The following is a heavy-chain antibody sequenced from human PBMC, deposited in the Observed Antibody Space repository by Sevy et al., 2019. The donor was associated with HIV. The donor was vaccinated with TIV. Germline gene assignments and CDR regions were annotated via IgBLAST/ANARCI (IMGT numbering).Heavy chain of an antibody. J-gene: IGHJ4*02. V-gene: IGHV3-30*09. CDR2: ISYDGSNI. D-gene: IGHD1-1*01. CDR3: ARARGVPNDCFDY. Sequence: GGSLRLSCAASGFIFSSYAIHWVRQAPGKGLEWVAVISYDGSNIYYADSVKGRFAISRDNYKNTLSLQMNSLRAEDTAVYYCARARGVPNDCFDYWGQGSLVTVSS. CDR1: GFIFSSYA.